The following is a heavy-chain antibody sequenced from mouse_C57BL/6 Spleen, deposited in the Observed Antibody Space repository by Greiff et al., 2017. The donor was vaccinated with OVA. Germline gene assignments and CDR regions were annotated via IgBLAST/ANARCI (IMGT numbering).Heavy chain of an antibody. Sequence: EVQLVESGGGLVQPGGSLSLSCAASGFTFTDYYMSWVRQPPGKALEWLGFIRNKANGYTTEYSASVKGRFTISRDNSQSILYLQMNALGAEDSATYYCARLASDFYYFDYWGQGTTLTVSS. CDR3: ARLASDFYYFDY. CDR1: GFTFTDYY. CDR2: IRNKANGYTT. D-gene: IGHD3-1*01. J-gene: IGHJ2*01. V-gene: IGHV7-3*01.